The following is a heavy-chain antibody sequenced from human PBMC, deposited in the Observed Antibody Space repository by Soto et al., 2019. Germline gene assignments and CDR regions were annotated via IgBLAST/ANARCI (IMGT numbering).Heavy chain of an antibody. CDR3: ARSRDGYSFYFYYGMDG. J-gene: IGHJ6*02. V-gene: IGHV3-30*03. Sequence: LRLSFAASVFTFTSYGMHWVRQAPGKGLEWMALILHDGSAEYYADSVKGRFTISRDNSKNTLYLQMNSLRAEDTAVCYCARSRDGYSFYFYYGMDGWGQGTTVTVSS. CDR2: ILHDGSAE. D-gene: IGHD4-4*01. CDR1: VFTFTSYG.